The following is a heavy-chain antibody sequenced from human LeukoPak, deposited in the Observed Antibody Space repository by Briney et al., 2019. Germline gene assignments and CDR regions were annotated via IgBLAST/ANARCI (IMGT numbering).Heavy chain of an antibody. J-gene: IGHJ3*02. CDR1: GGSLSVDY. Sequence: SETLSLTCAVYGGSLSVDYWSWIRQPPGKGLEWIGEINHSGSTNYNPSLKSRVTISVDTSKNQFSLKLSSVTAADTAVYYCARDMVLDAFDIWGQGTMVTVSS. CDR2: INHSGST. V-gene: IGHV4-34*01. CDR3: ARDMVLDAFDI. D-gene: IGHD3-10*01.